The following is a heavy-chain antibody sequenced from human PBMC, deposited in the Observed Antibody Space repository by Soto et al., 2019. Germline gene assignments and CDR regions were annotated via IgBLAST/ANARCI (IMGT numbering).Heavy chain of an antibody. CDR2: ISSSSSYI. CDR3: ARADVRFYYGMDV. V-gene: IGHV3-21*01. CDR1: GFTFSSYS. J-gene: IGHJ6*02. D-gene: IGHD3-3*01. Sequence: LRLSCAASGFTFSSYSMNWVRQAPGKGLEWVSSISSSSSYIYYADSVKGRFTISRDNAKNSLYLQMNSLRAEDTAVYYCARADVRFYYGMDVWGQGTTVTVSS.